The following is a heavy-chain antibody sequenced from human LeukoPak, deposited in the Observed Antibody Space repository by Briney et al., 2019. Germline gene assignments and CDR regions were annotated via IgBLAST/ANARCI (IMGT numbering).Heavy chain of an antibody. Sequence: PSETLSLTCTVSGDSISSGSYYWGWIRQSPGKGLEWIGSIYYSGSTHYNPSLKSRVTISVDTSKNQFSLKLTSVTAADTAMYYCARDGVRLVGAWDYFDYWGQGTLVTVSS. CDR3: ARDGVRLVGAWDYFDY. D-gene: IGHD1-26*01. CDR2: IYYSGST. CDR1: GDSISSGSYY. V-gene: IGHV4-39*07. J-gene: IGHJ4*02.